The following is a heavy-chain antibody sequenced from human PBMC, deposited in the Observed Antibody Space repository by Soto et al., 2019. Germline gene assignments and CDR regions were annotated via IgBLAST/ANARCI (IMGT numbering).Heavy chain of an antibody. Sequence: ASVKVSCKASGYTFTGYYMHWVRQAPGQGLEWMGWINPNSGGTNYAQKFQGWVTMTRDTSISTAYMELSRLRSDDTAVYYCARDKGYGDCTFDYWGQGTLVTVSS. CDR2: INPNSGGT. D-gene: IGHD4-17*01. CDR1: GYTFTGYY. J-gene: IGHJ4*02. CDR3: ARDKGYGDCTFDY. V-gene: IGHV1-2*04.